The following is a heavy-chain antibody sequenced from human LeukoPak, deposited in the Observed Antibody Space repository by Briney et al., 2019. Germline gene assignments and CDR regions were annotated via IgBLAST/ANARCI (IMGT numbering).Heavy chain of an antibody. D-gene: IGHD4-17*01. Sequence: TSETLSLTCAVYGGSFSGYYWSWIRPPPGKGLEWIGYIYYSGSTNYNPSLKSRVTISVDTSKNQFSLKLSSVTAADTAVYYCARDSFSTVDAFDIWGQGTMVTVSS. CDR3: ARDSFSTVDAFDI. CDR1: GGSFSGYY. CDR2: IYYSGST. V-gene: IGHV4-59*01. J-gene: IGHJ3*02.